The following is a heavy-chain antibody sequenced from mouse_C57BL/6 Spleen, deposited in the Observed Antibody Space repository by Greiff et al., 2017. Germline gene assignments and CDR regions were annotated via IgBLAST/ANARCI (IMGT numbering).Heavy chain of an antibody. V-gene: IGHV3-6*01. Sequence: EVQLQQSGPGLVKPSQSLSLTCSVTGYSITSGYYWNWIRQFPGNKLEWMGYISYDGSNNYNPSLKNRISITRDTSKNQFFLKLNSVTTEDTATYYCAKAMVTQAWFAYWGQGTLVTVSA. D-gene: IGHD2-2*01. CDR2: ISYDGSN. J-gene: IGHJ3*01. CDR1: GYSITSGYY. CDR3: AKAMVTQAWFAY.